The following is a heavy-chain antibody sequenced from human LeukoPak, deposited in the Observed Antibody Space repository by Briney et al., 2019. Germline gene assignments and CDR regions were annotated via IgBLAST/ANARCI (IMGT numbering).Heavy chain of an antibody. Sequence: SETLSLTCSVSGDSFSNYYWSWIRQPPGEGLEWVSYVYYSGSTNYNPSLMPRLNLSLDTSKNCFPLKLSSVTPADTAVYYCASSPRLTTSWFLFDSWGHGTLVTVSS. CDR2: VYYSGST. CDR3: ASSPRLTTSWFLFDS. V-gene: IGHV4-59*08. D-gene: IGHD2-2*01. CDR1: GDSFSNYY. J-gene: IGHJ5*01.